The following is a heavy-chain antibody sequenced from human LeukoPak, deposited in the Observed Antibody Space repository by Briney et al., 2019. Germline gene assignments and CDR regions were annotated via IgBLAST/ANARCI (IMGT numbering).Heavy chain of an antibody. V-gene: IGHV1-2*02. CDR3: ARAVSEDSSGWTVADYFDY. J-gene: IGHJ4*02. CDR2: INPNSGGT. Sequence: ASVKVSCKASGYTFTGYYMHWVRQAPGQGLEWMGWINPNSGGTNYAQKFQGRVTMTRDTSISTAYMELSRLRSDDTAVYYCARAVSEDSSGWTVADYFDYWGQGTLVTVSS. D-gene: IGHD6-19*01. CDR1: GYTFTGYY.